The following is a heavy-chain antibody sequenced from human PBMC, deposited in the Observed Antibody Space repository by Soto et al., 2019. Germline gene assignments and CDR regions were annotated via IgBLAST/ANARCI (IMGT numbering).Heavy chain of an antibody. V-gene: IGHV3-73*01. CDR2: IRSKVNSYAT. J-gene: IGHJ6*04. D-gene: IGHD2-8*01. Sequence: PGGSLRLSCAASGFTFSVSPMHWFRQASGKGLEWVGRIRSKVNSYATAYAASVKGRFTISRDDSKNTAYLQMNSLKTEDTAVYYGARMAYVLDMWSWGKETTLTISS. CDR1: GFTFSVSP. CDR3: ARMAYVLDMWS.